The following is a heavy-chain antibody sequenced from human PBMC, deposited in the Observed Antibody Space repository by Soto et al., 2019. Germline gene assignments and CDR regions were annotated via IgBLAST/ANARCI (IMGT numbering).Heavy chain of an antibody. CDR1: GGSISTSSYY. D-gene: IGHD2-21*01. Sequence: SETLSLTCTVSGGSISTSSYYWGWIRQPPGKGLEWIGNIYYSGSTYYNPSLKSRVTISVDTSKNQFSLKLSSVTAADTAVYYCARGRPVVLDPWGQGTLVTVSS. V-gene: IGHV4-39*07. J-gene: IGHJ5*02. CDR3: ARGRPVVLDP. CDR2: IYYSGST.